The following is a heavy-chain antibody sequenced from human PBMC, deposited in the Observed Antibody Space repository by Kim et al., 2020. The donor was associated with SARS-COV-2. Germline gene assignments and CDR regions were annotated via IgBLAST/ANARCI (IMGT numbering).Heavy chain of an antibody. V-gene: IGHV3-64*01. D-gene: IGHD3-3*01. Sequence: GGSLRLSCAASGFTFRNYAMHWVRQAPGKGLEYVSAISSSGGSTYYANSVQGRFTISRDNSKNTLYLQMGSLRAEDMAVYYCARDLESDYWGQGTLVTV. CDR3: ARDLESDY. CDR2: ISSSGGST. CDR1: GFTFRNYA. J-gene: IGHJ4*02.